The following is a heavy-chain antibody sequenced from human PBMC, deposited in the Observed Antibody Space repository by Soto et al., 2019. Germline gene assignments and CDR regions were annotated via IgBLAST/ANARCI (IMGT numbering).Heavy chain of an antibody. J-gene: IGHJ5*02. Sequence: QVQLVQSGAEVKKPGASVKVSCKASGYTFINHGISWVRQAPGQGLEWMGWISAYNANTNYAQKFQGRVTMTTDTSTSSAYMELKSLTSDDTAVYYCARDGITGTESLDPWGQGTLVTVSS. CDR1: GYTFINHG. D-gene: IGHD1-1*01. CDR3: ARDGITGTESLDP. V-gene: IGHV1-18*01. CDR2: ISAYNANT.